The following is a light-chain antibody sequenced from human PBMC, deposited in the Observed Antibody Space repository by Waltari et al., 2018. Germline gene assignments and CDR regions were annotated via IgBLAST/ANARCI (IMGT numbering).Light chain of an antibody. J-gene: IGLJ3*02. CDR3: SSYTSSLTLV. CDR1: SNDVGGYTY. Sequence: QSALTQPASVSGSPGQSITISCTGTSNDVGGYTYVSWYQQHPGKAPKLRIYDVSNRPSGVSNRFSGSKSGNTASLTISGLQAEDEADYYCSSYTSSLTLVFGGGTKLTVL. CDR2: DVS. V-gene: IGLV2-14*03.